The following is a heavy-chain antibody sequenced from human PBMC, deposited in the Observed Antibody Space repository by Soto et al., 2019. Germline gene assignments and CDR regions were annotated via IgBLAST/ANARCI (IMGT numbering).Heavy chain of an antibody. CDR2: ISYDGSNK. J-gene: IGHJ6*02. V-gene: IGHV3-30*18. CDR1: GLTFSSYG. D-gene: IGHD2-15*01. Sequence: GGSLRLSCAASGLTFSSYGMHWVRQAPGKGLEWVAVISYDGSNKYYADSVKGRFTISRDNSKNTLYLQMNSLRAEDTAVYYCAKDHGCSGGSCSYGMDVWGQGTTVTVSS. CDR3: AKDHGCSGGSCSYGMDV.